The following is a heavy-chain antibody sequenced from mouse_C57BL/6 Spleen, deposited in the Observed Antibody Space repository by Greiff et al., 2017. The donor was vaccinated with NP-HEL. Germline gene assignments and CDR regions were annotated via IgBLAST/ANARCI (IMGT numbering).Heavy chain of an antibody. CDR3: ARQVLLRAWFAY. V-gene: IGHV5-9*01. Sequence: DVHLVESGGGLVKPGGSLKLSCAASGFTFSSYTMSWVRQTPEKRLEWVATISGGGGNTYYPDSVKGRFTIARDNAKNTLYLQMSSLRSEDTALYYCARQVLLRAWFAYWGQGTLVTVSA. J-gene: IGHJ3*01. CDR2: ISGGGGNT. CDR1: GFTFSSYT. D-gene: IGHD1-1*01.